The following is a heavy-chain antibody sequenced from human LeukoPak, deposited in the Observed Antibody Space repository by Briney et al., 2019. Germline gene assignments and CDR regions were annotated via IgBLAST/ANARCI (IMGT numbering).Heavy chain of an antibody. J-gene: IGHJ6*02. CDR2: ISGSTGYI. D-gene: IGHD3-10*01. CDR1: GFTFNSYS. Sequence: WGSLTLSCAASGFTFNSYSMTWVRQAPGKGLEWVSSISGSTGYIYYADSVRGRFTITRDNAKNSLYLQMNSMTAEDTAVYYCASEGVKSMLRGVVYGMDVWGQGTTVTVTS. V-gene: IGHV3-21*01. CDR3: ASEGVKSMLRGVVYGMDV.